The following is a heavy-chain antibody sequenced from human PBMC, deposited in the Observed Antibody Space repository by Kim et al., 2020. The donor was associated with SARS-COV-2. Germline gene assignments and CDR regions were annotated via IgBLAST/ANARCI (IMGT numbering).Heavy chain of an antibody. CDR3: ARDSREYSSIWGYYYYYGMDV. J-gene: IGHJ6*02. CDR1: GYTFTSYG. Sequence: ASMKVSCKASGYTFTSYGISWVRQAPGQGLEWMGWISAYNGNTNYAQKLQGRVTMTTDTSTSTAYMELRSLRSDDTAVYYCARDSREYSSIWGYYYYYGMDVWGQGTTVTVSS. CDR2: ISAYNGNT. V-gene: IGHV1-18*04. D-gene: IGHD6-13*01.